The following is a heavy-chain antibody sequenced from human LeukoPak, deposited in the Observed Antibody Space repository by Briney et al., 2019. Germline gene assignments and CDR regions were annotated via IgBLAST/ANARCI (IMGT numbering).Heavy chain of an antibody. CDR1: AYTFSSYD. J-gene: IGHJ4*02. CDR2: ISYDGSNK. V-gene: IGHV3-30*18. Sequence: GGSLRLYCAASAYTFSSYDMHWDRQAPDEGLEWVAVISYDGSNKYYADSLKGRFTISRDNSKNTLFLQMNSLRAEDTAVYYCAQDPNDYGGNVFWGQGTLLTVSS. CDR3: AQDPNDYGGNVF. D-gene: IGHD4-23*01.